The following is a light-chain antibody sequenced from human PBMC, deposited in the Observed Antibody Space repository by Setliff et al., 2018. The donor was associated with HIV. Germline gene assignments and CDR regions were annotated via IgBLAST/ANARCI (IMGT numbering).Light chain of an antibody. V-gene: IGLV2-14*03. CDR2: DVS. CDR3: SSYTHRNTYV. Sequence: QSVLTQPASVSGSPGQSITISCSGSSSDVGGYNHVSWYQQHPGKAPKVMIYDVSNRPLGVSNRFSGSKSDNMASLTISGLQAEDEADYFCSSYTHRNTYVFGTGTKAPS. CDR1: SSDVGGYNH. J-gene: IGLJ1*01.